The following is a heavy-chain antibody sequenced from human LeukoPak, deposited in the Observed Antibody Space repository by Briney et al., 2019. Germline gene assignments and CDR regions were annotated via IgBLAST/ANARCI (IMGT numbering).Heavy chain of an antibody. J-gene: IGHJ4*02. Sequence: GGSLRLSCAASGFTFSNYAMNWVRQAPGKGLEWVAAISYDGSNKYYADSVKGRFTISRDNSKNTLFLQMNSLRAEDTAVYYCARDRSQRAYSYGPDGEWGQGTLVTVSS. D-gene: IGHD5-18*01. CDR2: ISYDGSNK. V-gene: IGHV3-30*01. CDR3: ARDRSQRAYSYGPDGE. CDR1: GFTFSNYA.